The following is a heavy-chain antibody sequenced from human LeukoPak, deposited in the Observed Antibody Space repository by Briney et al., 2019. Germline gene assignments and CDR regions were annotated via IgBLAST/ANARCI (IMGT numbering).Heavy chain of an antibody. Sequence: SETLSLTCAVYGGSFSGYYWSWIRQPPGKGLEWIEDINHSGSTNYNPSLKSRVTISVDTSKNQFSLKLSSVTAADTAVYYCASSEGRMVRGVRNRPLDYWGQGTLVTVSS. CDR1: GGSFSGYY. CDR2: INHSGST. D-gene: IGHD3-10*01. J-gene: IGHJ4*02. V-gene: IGHV4-34*01. CDR3: ASSEGRMVRGVRNRPLDY.